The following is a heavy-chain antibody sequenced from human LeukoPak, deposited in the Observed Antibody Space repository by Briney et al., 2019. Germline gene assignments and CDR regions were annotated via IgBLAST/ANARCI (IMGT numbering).Heavy chain of an antibody. CDR3: ARGERSGWYERWFDP. CDR1: GYTFTSYD. D-gene: IGHD6-19*01. J-gene: IGHJ5*02. CDR2: MNPNSGNT. V-gene: IGHV1-8*01. Sequence: ASVRVSCKASGYTFTSYDINWVRQATGQGLEWMGRMNPNSGNTGYAQKFQGRVTMTRNTSISTAYMELSSLRSEDTAVYYCARGERSGWYERWFDPWGQGTLVTVSS.